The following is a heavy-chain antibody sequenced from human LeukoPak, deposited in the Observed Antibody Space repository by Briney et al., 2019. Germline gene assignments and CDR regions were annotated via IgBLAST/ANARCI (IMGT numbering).Heavy chain of an antibody. D-gene: IGHD5-12*01. CDR2: INHSGST. J-gene: IGHJ5*02. CDR1: GGSFSGYY. Sequence: SETLSLTCAVYGGSFSGYYWSWIRQPPGKGLEWIGEINHSGSTNYNPSLKSRVIVSVDTSKNQFSLKMTSVTAADTALYYCARGGGYTGNWFDPWAQGTLVTVS. CDR3: ARGGGYTGNWFDP. V-gene: IGHV4-34*01.